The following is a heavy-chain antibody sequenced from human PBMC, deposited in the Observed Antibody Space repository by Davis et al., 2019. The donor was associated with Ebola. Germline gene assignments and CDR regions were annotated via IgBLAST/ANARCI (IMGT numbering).Heavy chain of an antibody. V-gene: IGHV4-59*04. J-gene: IGHJ5*02. CDR3: ARHYVATEA. CDR2: IYYSGST. D-gene: IGHD5-12*01. CDR1: GGSISSYY. Sequence: SETLSLTCTVSGGSISSYYWSWIRQPPGKGLEWIGYIYYSGSTYYNPSLKSRVTISVDTSKNQFSLKLSSVTAADTAVYYCARHYVATEAWGQGTLVTVSS.